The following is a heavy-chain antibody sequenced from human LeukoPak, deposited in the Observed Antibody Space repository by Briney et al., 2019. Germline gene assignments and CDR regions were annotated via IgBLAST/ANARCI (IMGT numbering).Heavy chain of an antibody. CDR2: IYGGGTA. CDR1: GFTFDDYA. CDR3: VFSYGYYYSDY. Sequence: PGGSLRLSCAASGFTFDDYAMHWVRQAPGKGLEWVSIIYGGGTAYYADSVKGRFTISRDNSKSTLYLQMNGLRAEDTAVYYCVFSYGYYYSDYWGQGTLVTVSS. V-gene: IGHV3-53*01. J-gene: IGHJ4*02. D-gene: IGHD5-18*01.